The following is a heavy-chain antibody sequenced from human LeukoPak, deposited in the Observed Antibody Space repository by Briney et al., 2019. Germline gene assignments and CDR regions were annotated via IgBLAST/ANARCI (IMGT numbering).Heavy chain of an antibody. J-gene: IGHJ4*02. D-gene: IGHD6-19*01. V-gene: IGHV3-7*01. CDR2: IKQDGSEK. CDR3: ARDRGSSGWYEFDY. Sequence: GGSLRLSCAASGFTPSSYWMSWVRQAPGKGLECVANIKQDGSEKYYVDSVKGRFTISRDNAKNSLHLQMNSLRAEDTAVYYGARDRGSSGWYEFDYWGQGTLVTVSS. CDR1: GFTPSSYW.